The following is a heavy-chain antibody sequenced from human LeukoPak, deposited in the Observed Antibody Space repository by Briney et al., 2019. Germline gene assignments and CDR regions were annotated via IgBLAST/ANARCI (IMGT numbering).Heavy chain of an antibody. CDR1: GFTFSSYG. CDR3: AKDSYDSSAYYGTIDY. Sequence: GGSLRLSCAASGFTFSSYGMHCVRQAPGKGLEWVAVMSYDGIKKYYADSVKGRFTISRDNSKNTLYLQMNSLRAEDTAVYYCAKDSYDSSAYYGTIDYWGQGTLVTVSS. J-gene: IGHJ4*02. V-gene: IGHV3-30*18. D-gene: IGHD3-22*01. CDR2: MSYDGIKK.